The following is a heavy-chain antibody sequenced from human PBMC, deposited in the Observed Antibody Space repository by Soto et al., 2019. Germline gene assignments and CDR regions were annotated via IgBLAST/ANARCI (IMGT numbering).Heavy chain of an antibody. CDR3: ARGVGGYNFGAVY. V-gene: IGHV1-69*01. D-gene: IGHD5-12*01. J-gene: IGHJ4*02. CDR1: GGGNLRDYR. CDR2: IIPKLGSA. Sequence: QVQLVQSGAEVKKPGSSVQVSCKASGGGNLRDYRTTWVRQAPGQGLEWMGGIIPKLGSANYAQNFQGRVTITADEPTRTVYMELRRLRSEDTAGYYCARGVGGYNFGAVYWGQGTPVTVSS.